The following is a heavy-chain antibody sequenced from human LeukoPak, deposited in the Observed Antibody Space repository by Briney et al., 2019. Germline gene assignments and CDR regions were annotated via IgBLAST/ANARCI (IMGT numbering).Heavy chain of an antibody. V-gene: IGHV3-23*01. CDR3: ARERDRGVEVADHFDH. CDR1: GLTFSDYS. D-gene: IGHD6-19*01. J-gene: IGHJ4*02. CDR2: TSGFGGYI. Sequence: PGGSLRLSCAASGLTFSDYSMTWVRQAPGMGLEWVSVTSGFGGYIDYADSVKGRFTISRDNSKNTLYLQMNSLRAEDTAVYYCARERDRGVEVADHFDHWGQGTLVTVSS.